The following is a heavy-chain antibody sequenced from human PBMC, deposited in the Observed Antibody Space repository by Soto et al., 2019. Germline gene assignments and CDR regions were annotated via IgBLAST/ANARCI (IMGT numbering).Heavy chain of an antibody. V-gene: IGHV3-33*01. CDR3: AREKAGTTVAFYYYYGMDV. J-gene: IGHJ6*02. CDR1: GFTFSSYG. CDR2: IWYDGSNK. D-gene: IGHD4-17*01. Sequence: GGSLRLSCAASGFTFSSYGMHWVRQAPGKGLEWVAVIWYDGSNKYYADSVKGRFTISRDNSKNTLYLQMNSLRAEDTTVYYCAREKAGTTVAFYYYYGMDVWGQGTTVTVSS.